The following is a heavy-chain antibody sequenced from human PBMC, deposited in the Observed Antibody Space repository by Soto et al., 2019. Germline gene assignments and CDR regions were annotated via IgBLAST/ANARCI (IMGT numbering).Heavy chain of an antibody. J-gene: IGHJ4*02. CDR1: GGTFSSYA. CDR3: ARDSLHQANTPFDY. Sequence: GASVKVSCKASGGTFSSYAINWVRQAPGQGLEWMGGIIPIFGTPNYAQKFQGRVTITADESMSTAYMELSSLRSEDTAVYYCARDSLHQANTPFDYWGQGTLVTVSS. CDR2: IIPIFGTP. V-gene: IGHV1-69*13.